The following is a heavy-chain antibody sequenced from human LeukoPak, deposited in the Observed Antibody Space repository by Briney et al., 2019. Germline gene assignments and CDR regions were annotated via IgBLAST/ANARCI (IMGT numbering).Heavy chain of an antibody. V-gene: IGHV1-2*02. J-gene: IGHJ4*02. CDR2: INPNSGGT. D-gene: IGHD2-2*01. CDR3: ARDVSSTSTRNAWGPIGDY. CDR1: GYTFTGYY. Sequence: ASVKVSCKASGYTFTGYYMHWVRQAPGQGLEWMGWINPNSGGTNYAQKFQGRVTMTRDTSISTAYMELSRLRSDDTAVYYCARDVSSTSTRNAWGPIGDYWGQGTLVTVSS.